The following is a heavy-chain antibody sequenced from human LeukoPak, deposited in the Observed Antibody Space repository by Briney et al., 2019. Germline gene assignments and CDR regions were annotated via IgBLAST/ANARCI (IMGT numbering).Heavy chain of an antibody. CDR2: IRYDGSNK. CDR3: ARSFFQWNYGSGLDS. Sequence: GGSLRLSCAASGFTFSSYGMHWVRHAPGKGLEWVAFIRYDGSNKYYADSVKGRFTISRDNSRSILYLQMNSLRPEDTAVYSCARSFFQWNYGSGLDSWGQGTLVTVSS. V-gene: IGHV3-30*02. J-gene: IGHJ4*02. CDR1: GFTFSSYG. D-gene: IGHD1-7*01.